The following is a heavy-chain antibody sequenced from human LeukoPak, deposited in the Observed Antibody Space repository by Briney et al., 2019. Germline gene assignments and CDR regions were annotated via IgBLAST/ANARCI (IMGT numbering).Heavy chain of an antibody. J-gene: IGHJ4*02. CDR1: GYTFTSYY. CDR3: ARGSLDYYDSSGIFDY. CDR2: ITPSGGST. D-gene: IGHD3-22*01. Sequence: ASVKVSCKASGYTFTSYYMHWVRQAPGQRLEWIGIITPSGGSTSYAQKFQGRVTMTRDTSTSTVYMELSSLRSEDTAVYYCARGSLDYYDSSGIFDYWGQGTLVTVSS. V-gene: IGHV1-46*01.